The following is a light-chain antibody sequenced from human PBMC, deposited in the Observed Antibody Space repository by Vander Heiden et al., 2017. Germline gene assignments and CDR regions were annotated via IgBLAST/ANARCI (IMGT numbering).Light chain of an antibody. V-gene: IGKV3-20*01. J-gene: IGKJ4*01. CDR3: QQYDKLPLT. Sequence: NVLMQSPATLSSSPVHRPTLFCRACQSLSRSFLAWYQQKPGQSPRLLICGASNRAAGTPVRFSGSGSGTAFTLTISRLEPEDFAVYFCQQYDKLPLTFGGGTKVDLK. CDR1: QSLSRSF. CDR2: GAS.